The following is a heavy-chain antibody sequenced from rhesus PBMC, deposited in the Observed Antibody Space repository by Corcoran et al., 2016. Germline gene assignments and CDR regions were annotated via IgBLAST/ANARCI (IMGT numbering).Heavy chain of an antibody. V-gene: IGHV4-173*01. CDR1: GGSIRSNS. CDR3: ARRADFWSGYYTHVNWYFDL. CDR2: TSGSGGST. J-gene: IGHJ2*01. Sequence: QLQLQESGPGLVKPSETLSLTCAVSGGSIRSNSWGWIRQLPGKGLEWIGRTSGSGGSTDYNPSLKSRVTISTDTSKNQFSLKLSSVTAADTAVYYCARRADFWSGYYTHVNWYFDLWGPGTPITISS. D-gene: IGHD3-3*01.